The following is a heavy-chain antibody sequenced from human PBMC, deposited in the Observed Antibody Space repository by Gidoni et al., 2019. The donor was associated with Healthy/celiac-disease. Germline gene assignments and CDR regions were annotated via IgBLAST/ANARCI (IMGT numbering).Heavy chain of an antibody. CDR2: INPNSGGT. CDR1: GYTFTGYY. Sequence: QVQLVQSGAEVKKPGASVKVSCKASGYTFTGYYMHWVRQAPGQGLEWMGRINPNSGGTNYAQKFQGRVTMTRDTSISTAYMELSRLRSDDTAVYYCAREGAVAGTSLGWFDPWGQGTLVTVSS. J-gene: IGHJ5*02. D-gene: IGHD6-13*01. V-gene: IGHV1-2*06. CDR3: AREGAVAGTSLGWFDP.